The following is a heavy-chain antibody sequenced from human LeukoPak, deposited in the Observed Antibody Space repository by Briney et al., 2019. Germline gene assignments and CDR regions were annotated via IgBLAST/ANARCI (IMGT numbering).Heavy chain of an antibody. D-gene: IGHD1-26*01. V-gene: IGHV3-74*01. Sequence: GGSLRLSCAASGFTFSSYGMYWVRQAPGKGLEWVSRINSYGSSTSYADSVKGRFTISRDNAKNTLYLQINSLRAEDTAVYYCARDGMEYYYMDVWGKGTTVTISS. CDR2: INSYGSST. CDR1: GFTFSSYG. CDR3: ARDGMEYYYMDV. J-gene: IGHJ6*03.